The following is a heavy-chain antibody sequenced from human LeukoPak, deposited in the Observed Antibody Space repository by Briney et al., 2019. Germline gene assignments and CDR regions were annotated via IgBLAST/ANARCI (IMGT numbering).Heavy chain of an antibody. CDR3: ARSGGAAHWE. D-gene: IGHD6-6*01. CDR1: GFTFDDYG. Sequence: VGSLRLPCAASGFTFDDYGMSWVRQAPGKGLEWVSGINWNGGSTGYADSVKGRFTISRDNAKSSLYLQMNSLRAEDTALYYCARSGGAAHWEWGQGTLVTVSS. CDR2: INWNGGST. V-gene: IGHV3-20*04. J-gene: IGHJ4*02.